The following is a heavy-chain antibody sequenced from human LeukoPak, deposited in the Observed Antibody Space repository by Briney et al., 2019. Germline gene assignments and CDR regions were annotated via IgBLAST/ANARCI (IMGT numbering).Heavy chain of an antibody. Sequence: GGSLRLSCLASGFTFDTFGMYWARQAPGKGLEWGAVIWHDGSNKYYTDSVKGRFTISRDNSKNTLYLQMNSLRAEDTAVYYCARDRSTGSYFFFDYWGQGVLVTVSS. D-gene: IGHD6-19*01. CDR3: ARDRSTGSYFFFDY. CDR1: GFTFDTFG. V-gene: IGHV3-33*07. J-gene: IGHJ4*02. CDR2: IWHDGSNK.